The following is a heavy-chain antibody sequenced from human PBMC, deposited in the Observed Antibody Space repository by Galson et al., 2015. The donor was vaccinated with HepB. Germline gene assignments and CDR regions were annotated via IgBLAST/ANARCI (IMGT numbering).Heavy chain of an antibody. J-gene: IGHJ3*02. CDR3: TRDRVYHAFDI. D-gene: IGHD2-8*01. CDR2: IGSKAYGGTI. V-gene: IGHV3-49*03. CDR1: GFIFGNYA. Sequence: SLRLSCAGSGFIFGNYAINWFRQAPGKGLEWIGFIGSKAYGGTIEYVASVKGRFLISRDDSKNIAYLQLNSLKTEDTAMYYCTRDRVYHAFDIWGQGTMVTVSS.